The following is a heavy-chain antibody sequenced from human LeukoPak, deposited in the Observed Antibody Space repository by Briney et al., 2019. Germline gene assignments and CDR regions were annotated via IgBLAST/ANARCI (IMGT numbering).Heavy chain of an antibody. CDR3: ARGTTYYYDSSGQRPPNWFDP. V-gene: IGHV4-4*07. J-gene: IGHJ5*02. Sequence: SETLSLTCTVSGGSISSYYWSWIRQPAGKGLEWIGRIYTSGSTDYNPSLKSRVTISVDTSKNQFSLKLSSVTAADTAVYYRARGTTYYYDSSGQRPPNWFDPWGQGTLVTVSS. D-gene: IGHD3-22*01. CDR1: GGSISSYY. CDR2: IYTSGST.